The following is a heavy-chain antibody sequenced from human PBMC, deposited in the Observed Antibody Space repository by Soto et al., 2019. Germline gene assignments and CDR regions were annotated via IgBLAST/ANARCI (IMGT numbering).Heavy chain of an antibody. CDR3: SRDAASWGS. Sequence: EVQLVESGGGLVQPGGSLRLSCAASGFPFSDYSMDWVRQAPGKGLEWVSYISSSSSTIYYADSVKGRFTISRDNAKNSLYLQMNSLRDEDTAVYYCSRDAASWGSSGHVTLVTVSS. CDR1: GFPFSDYS. CDR2: ISSSSSTI. V-gene: IGHV3-48*02. J-gene: IGHJ5*01. D-gene: IGHD3-16*01.